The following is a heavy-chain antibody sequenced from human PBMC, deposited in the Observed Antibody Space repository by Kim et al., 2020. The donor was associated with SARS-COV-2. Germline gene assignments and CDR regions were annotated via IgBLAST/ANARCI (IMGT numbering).Heavy chain of an antibody. CDR1: NGSFSEFY. V-gene: IGHV4-34*01. D-gene: IGHD3-9*01. CDR3: ARGGLDYDIFNWFDP. CDR2: IHQSGTT. J-gene: IGHJ5*02. Sequence: SETLSLTCAVYNGSFSEFYWSWIRQPPGKGLEWIGEIHQSGTTKYNPSLKSRVTISLDTSKNQFSLKVSSVTAADTALYYCARGGLDYDIFNWFDPWGQGTMVTVSS.